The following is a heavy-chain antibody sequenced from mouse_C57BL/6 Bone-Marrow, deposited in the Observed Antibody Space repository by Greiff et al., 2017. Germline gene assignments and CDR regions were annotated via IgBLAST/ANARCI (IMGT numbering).Heavy chain of an antibody. D-gene: IGHD2-4*01. Sequence: VQLQQSGAELVRPGASVKLSCTASGFNIKDDYMHWVKQRPEQGLEWIGWIDPENGDTEYASKFQGKATITADTSSNTDYLQLSSLTSEDPAVYYCTYDYDGDFDYWGQGTTLTVSS. CDR2: IDPENGDT. V-gene: IGHV14-4*01. CDR1: GFNIKDDY. J-gene: IGHJ2*01. CDR3: TYDYDGDFDY.